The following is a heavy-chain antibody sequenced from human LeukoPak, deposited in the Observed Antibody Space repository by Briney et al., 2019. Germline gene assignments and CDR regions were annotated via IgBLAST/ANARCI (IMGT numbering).Heavy chain of an antibody. CDR3: TTETSLGYCSSTSCYSFDY. V-gene: IGHV3-15*01. Sequence: GGSLRLSCAASGFTFSNAWMSWVRQAPGKGLEWVGRIKSKTDGWTTDYAAPVKGRFTISRDDSKNTLYLQMNSLKTEDTAVYYCTTETSLGYCSSTSCYSFDYWGQGTLVTVSS. CDR1: GFTFSNAW. D-gene: IGHD2-2*01. CDR2: IKSKTDGWTT. J-gene: IGHJ4*02.